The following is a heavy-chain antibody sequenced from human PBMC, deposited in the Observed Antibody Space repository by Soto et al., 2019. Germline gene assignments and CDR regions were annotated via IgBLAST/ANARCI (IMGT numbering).Heavy chain of an antibody. D-gene: IGHD4-4*01. Sequence: EVQLVESGGGLVQPGGSLRLSCAASGFTFSTYWMHWVRQAPGQGLVWVSRINSDGSSTTYADSVKGRFTISRDNAKNTLYLQMNSLRVEDTAVDHCAKADYRARGAFDIWGQGTMVTVPS. CDR3: AKADYRARGAFDI. CDR2: INSDGSST. CDR1: GFTFSTYW. J-gene: IGHJ3*02. V-gene: IGHV3-74*01.